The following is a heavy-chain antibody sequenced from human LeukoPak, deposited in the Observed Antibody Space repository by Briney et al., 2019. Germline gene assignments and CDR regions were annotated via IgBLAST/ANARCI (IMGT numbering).Heavy chain of an antibody. Sequence: SETLSLTCTVSGGSISSYYWSWIRQPPGKGLEWTGYISDSGGTNYNPSLKSRLTVSVDTPKNQFSLKLSSVTAADTAVYYCARTRYSSGWFFDYWAQGTLVTVSS. V-gene: IGHV4-59*01. J-gene: IGHJ4*02. CDR2: ISDSGGT. CDR3: ARTRYSSGWFFDY. CDR1: GGSISSYY. D-gene: IGHD6-19*01.